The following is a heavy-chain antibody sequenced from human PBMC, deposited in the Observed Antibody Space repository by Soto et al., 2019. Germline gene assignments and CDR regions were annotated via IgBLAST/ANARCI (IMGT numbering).Heavy chain of an antibody. CDR2: IYYSGGT. CDR3: ARPSGSYLYYFDY. D-gene: IGHD1-26*01. Sequence: SESLSLTCTVSGGSISSSSYYWGWVRQPPGKGLEWIGSIYYSGGTYYNPSLKSRVTISVDTSKNQFSLKLSSVTAADTAVYYCARPSGSYLYYFDYWGQGTLVTVSS. J-gene: IGHJ4*02. CDR1: GGSISSSSYY. V-gene: IGHV4-39*01.